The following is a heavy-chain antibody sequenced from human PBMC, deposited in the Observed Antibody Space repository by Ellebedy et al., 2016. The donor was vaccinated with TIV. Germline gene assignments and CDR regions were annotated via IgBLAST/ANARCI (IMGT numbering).Heavy chain of an antibody. Sequence: GGSLRLSXAASGFTFSSYGMHWVRQAPGKGLEWVAVIWYGGSNKYYADSVKGRFTISRDNSKNTLYLQMNSLRAEDTAVYYCARDASEAYYYDSSPSGNFDYWGQGTLVTVSS. CDR2: IWYGGSNK. D-gene: IGHD3-22*01. J-gene: IGHJ4*02. CDR1: GFTFSSYG. CDR3: ARDASEAYYYDSSPSGNFDY. V-gene: IGHV3-33*01.